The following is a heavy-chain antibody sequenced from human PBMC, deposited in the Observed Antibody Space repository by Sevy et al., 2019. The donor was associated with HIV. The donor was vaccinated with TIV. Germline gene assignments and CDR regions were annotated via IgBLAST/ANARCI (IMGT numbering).Heavy chain of an antibody. D-gene: IGHD3-3*01. Sequence: GGSLRLSCSASGFTFSGSALHWVRQAPGKGLEYVSVISSSGSSAYYAESVRGRFTISRDNSKNTLYLQMGSLRAEETAVYYCVKDSIFYDSSSGYRPFYYYGMDVWGQGTSVTVSS. CDR3: VKDSIFYDSSSGYRPFYYYGMDV. V-gene: IGHV3-64D*09. CDR2: ISSSGSSA. J-gene: IGHJ6*02. CDR1: GFTFSGSA.